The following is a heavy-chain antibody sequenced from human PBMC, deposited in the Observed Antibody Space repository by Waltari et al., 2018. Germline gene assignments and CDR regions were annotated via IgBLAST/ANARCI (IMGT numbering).Heavy chain of an antibody. J-gene: IGHJ4*02. CDR3: ARRRGIAAAGGDYFDY. CDR2: IYHSGST. CDR1: GYSISSGYY. Sequence: QVQLQESGPGLVMPSETLSLTCAVSGYSISSGYYWGWIRQPPGKGLEWIGSIYHSGSTYYNPSLKSRVTISVDTSKNQFSLKLSSVTAADTAVYYCARRRGIAAAGGDYFDYWGQGTLVTVSS. V-gene: IGHV4-38-2*01. D-gene: IGHD6-13*01.